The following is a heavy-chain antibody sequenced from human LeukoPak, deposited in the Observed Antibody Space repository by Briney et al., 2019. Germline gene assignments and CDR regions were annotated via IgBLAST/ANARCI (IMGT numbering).Heavy chain of an antibody. Sequence: GRSLRLSCAASGFTFSSYGMHWVRQAPGKGLEWVAVISYDGSNKYYADSVKGRFTISRDNSKNTLYLQMNSLRAEDTAVYYSAKAGEGSSSWYLEYYFDYWGQGTLVTVSS. J-gene: IGHJ4*02. V-gene: IGHV3-30*18. D-gene: IGHD6-13*01. CDR3: AKAGEGSSSWYLEYYFDY. CDR1: GFTFSSYG. CDR2: ISYDGSNK.